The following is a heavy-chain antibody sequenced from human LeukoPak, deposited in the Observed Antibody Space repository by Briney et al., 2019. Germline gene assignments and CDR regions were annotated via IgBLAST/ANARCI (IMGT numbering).Heavy chain of an antibody. V-gene: IGHV1-3*01. Sequence: ASVKVSCKASGYTFTSYAMHWVRQAPGQRLEWMGWINAGNGNTKYSQKFQGRVTITRDTSASTAYMELSSLRSDDTAVYYCARDSYGDYEDDAFDIWGQGTRVTVSS. CDR2: INAGNGNT. J-gene: IGHJ3*02. CDR3: ARDSYGDYEDDAFDI. D-gene: IGHD4-17*01. CDR1: GYTFTSYA.